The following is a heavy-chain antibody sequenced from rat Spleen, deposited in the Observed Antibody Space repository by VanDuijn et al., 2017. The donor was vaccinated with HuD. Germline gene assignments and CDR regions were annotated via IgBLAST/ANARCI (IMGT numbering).Heavy chain of an antibody. J-gene: IGHJ2*01. V-gene: IGHV5-25*01. D-gene: IGHD2-1*01. Sequence: EVQLVESGGGLVQPGRSMKLSCTASGFTFSNYYMAWVRQAPTKGLEWVASISPGGGDTYYRVSVKGRFTLSRDNGKRTLYLQMDSLRSEDTATYYCVTWGLDYWGQGVMVTVSS. CDR1: GFTFSNYY. CDR3: VTWGLDY. CDR2: ISPGGGDT.